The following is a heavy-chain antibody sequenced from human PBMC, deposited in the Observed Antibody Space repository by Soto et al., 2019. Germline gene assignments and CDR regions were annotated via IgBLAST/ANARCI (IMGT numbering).Heavy chain of an antibody. CDR2: ILYDGITK. CDR3: VTDLALMADY. V-gene: IGHV3-30*02. J-gene: IGHJ4*01. CDR1: GFNLNTYG. Sequence: PGGSLRPSFVASGFNLNTYGIYWFRQAPGKARQWVAQILYDGITKHNTDSARGRFTITTDNSTNPAYRQMDGLRVHDTAMYYFVTDLALMADYWGQGTLVTVSS.